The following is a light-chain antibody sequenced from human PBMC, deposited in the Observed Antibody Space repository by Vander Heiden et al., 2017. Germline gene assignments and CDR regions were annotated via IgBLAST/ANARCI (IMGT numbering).Light chain of an antibody. CDR2: DEN. V-gene: IGLV6-57*02. CDR3: QSFDSDNLV. J-gene: IGLJ2*01. CDR1: GGSIARNF. Sequence: KFMLTQPHSVSESPGKTVTISCSGSGGSIARNFVQWYQQRPGSVPATIIFDENGKLSGVRDRFSVSMDRSSNSASLTISGLKTEDEADYYCQSFDSDNLVFGGGTKLTVL.